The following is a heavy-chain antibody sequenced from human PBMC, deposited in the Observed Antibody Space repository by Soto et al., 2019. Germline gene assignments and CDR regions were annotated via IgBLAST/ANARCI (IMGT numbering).Heavy chain of an antibody. CDR1: GDTFSSYS. CDR3: ARDPLSSFAMDV. J-gene: IGHJ6*02. V-gene: IGHV1-69*13. Sequence: SVKVSCKASGDTFSSYSISWVRQAPGKGLEWMGKIIPTFGRTNYAQKFQGRLTISADDSTSTAYMELSSLLSEDTAVYYCARDPLSSFAMDVWGQGTTVTV. CDR2: IIPTFGRT. D-gene: IGHD3-10*02.